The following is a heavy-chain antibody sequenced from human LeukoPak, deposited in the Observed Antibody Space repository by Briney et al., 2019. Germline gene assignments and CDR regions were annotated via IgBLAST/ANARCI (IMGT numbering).Heavy chain of an antibody. Sequence: SETLSLTCTVSGGSISSSLYYWGWIRQPPGKGLEWIGTIFYSGITYYNPSLQSRVTISVDTSKSQFSLHLSSVPAADTALYYCARIIVVTSTDYFDSWGQGTLVTVSS. CDR3: ARIIVVTSTDYFDS. CDR2: IFYSGIT. D-gene: IGHD3-22*01. V-gene: IGHV4-39*01. J-gene: IGHJ4*02. CDR1: GGSISSSLYY.